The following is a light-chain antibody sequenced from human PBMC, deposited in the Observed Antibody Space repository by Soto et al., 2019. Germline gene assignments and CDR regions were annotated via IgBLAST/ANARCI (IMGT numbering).Light chain of an antibody. J-gene: IGLJ2*01. CDR3: CSYAGSSTYVV. Sequence: QSALTQPASVPGSPGQSITISFTGTSSDVGSYNLVSWYQQHPGKAPKLMIYEGSKRPSGVSNRFSGSKSGNTASLTISGLQAEDEADYYCCSYAGSSTYVVFGGGTQLTVL. CDR1: SSDVGSYNL. CDR2: EGS. V-gene: IGLV2-23*01.